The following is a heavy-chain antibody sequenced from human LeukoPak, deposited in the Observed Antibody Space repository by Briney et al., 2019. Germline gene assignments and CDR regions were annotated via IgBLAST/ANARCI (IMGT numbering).Heavy chain of an antibody. CDR2: TYYRSQWYD. J-gene: IGHJ3*02. CDR1: GASVSRKGDA. Sequence: SHTHPLTYATSGASVSRKGDAWYWIRQSPSKDIEWLGRTYYRSQWYDDYVVSLKSRITINPDPSKNHFSLHLNAVTPEDTAVYYCARGAVGQHRSKGDVLDIWGQGTMVTVSS. V-gene: IGHV6-1*01. D-gene: IGHD1-1*01. CDR3: ARGAVGQHRSKGDVLDI.